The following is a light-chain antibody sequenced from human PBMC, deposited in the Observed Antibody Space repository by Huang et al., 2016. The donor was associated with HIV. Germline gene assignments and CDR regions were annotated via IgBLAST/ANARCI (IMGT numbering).Light chain of an antibody. CDR1: QDIRKY. V-gene: IGKV1-33*01. Sequence: GDRVTITCRASQDIRKYLNWYQQKPGKAPKLVIFDVSNVETGVPSRFSGSGSGTDFNFTISGLQPEDVATYYCQQYDNLYTFGQGTKLEIK. CDR2: DVS. J-gene: IGKJ2*01. CDR3: QQYDNLYT.